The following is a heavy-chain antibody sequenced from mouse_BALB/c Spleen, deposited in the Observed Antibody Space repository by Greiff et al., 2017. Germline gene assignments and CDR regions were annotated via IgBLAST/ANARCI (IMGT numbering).Heavy chain of an antibody. V-gene: IGHV3-2*02. CDR1: GYSITSDYA. CDR3: ARGSGYPFAY. CDR2: LTYSGST. J-gene: IGHJ3*01. Sequence: EVKLLQSGPGLVKPSQSLSLTCTATGYSITSDYAWNWIRQLPGNKLEWMGYLTYSGSTSYNPSLKSRISITRDTSTNQFFLQLNSVTTEDAATYYCARGSGYPFAYWGQGTPVTVSA. D-gene: IGHD3-1*01.